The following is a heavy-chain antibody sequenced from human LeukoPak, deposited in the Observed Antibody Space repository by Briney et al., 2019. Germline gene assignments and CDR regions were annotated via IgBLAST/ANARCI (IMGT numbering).Heavy chain of an antibody. Sequence: PSETLSLTCTVSGGSISSSSYYWGWIRQPPGKGLEWIGSIYYSGSTYYNPSLKSRVTISVDTSKNQFSLKLSSVTAADTAVYYCARLPGIAVRAFFDPWGQGTLVTVSS. CDR3: ARLPGIAVRAFFDP. CDR2: IYYSGST. V-gene: IGHV4-39*01. J-gene: IGHJ5*02. CDR1: GGSISSSSYY. D-gene: IGHD6-19*01.